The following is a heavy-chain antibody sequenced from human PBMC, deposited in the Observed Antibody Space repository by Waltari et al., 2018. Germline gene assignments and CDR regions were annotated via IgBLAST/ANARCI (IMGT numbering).Heavy chain of an antibody. CDR3: AKVSPNPHYYDSSGYCFDY. Sequence: EVQLVESGGGLVQPGGSLRLSCAASGFTFSSYAMSWVRQAPGKGLEWVSAISGSGGSTYYADSVKGRFTISRDKSKNTLYLQMNSLRAEDTAVYYCAKVSPNPHYYDSSGYCFDYWGQGTLVTVSS. J-gene: IGHJ4*02. CDR1: GFTFSSYA. CDR2: ISGSGGST. D-gene: IGHD3-22*01. V-gene: IGHV3-23*04.